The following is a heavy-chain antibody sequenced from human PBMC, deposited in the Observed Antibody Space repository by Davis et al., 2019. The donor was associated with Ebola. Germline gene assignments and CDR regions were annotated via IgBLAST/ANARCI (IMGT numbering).Heavy chain of an antibody. D-gene: IGHD2-8*02. Sequence: GESLKISCKGSGYRFTTYWIGWVRQMPGKGLEWMGINYPGDSDTRYSPSFRGQVTISADKSFKTAFLHWSSLKASDTAKYYCATLRRTITGMDDGFDIWGQGTMVTVSS. J-gene: IGHJ3*02. CDR1: GYRFTTYW. CDR2: NYPGDSDT. CDR3: ATLRRTITGMDDGFDI. V-gene: IGHV5-51*01.